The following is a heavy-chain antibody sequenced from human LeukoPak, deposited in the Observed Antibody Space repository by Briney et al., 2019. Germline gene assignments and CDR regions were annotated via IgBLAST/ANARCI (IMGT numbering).Heavy chain of an antibody. Sequence: SETLSLTCTVSGGSISSYYWSWIRQPPGNGLEWIGSIYYSGTTYNSPSLKSRITISVDTSKNQFSLKLTSVTAADTAVYYCARVRRAGNTGWNFDLWGRGTLVTVSS. CDR3: ARVRRAGNTGWNFDL. CDR1: GGSISSYY. J-gene: IGHJ2*01. D-gene: IGHD1-1*01. CDR2: IYYSGTT. V-gene: IGHV4-30-4*08.